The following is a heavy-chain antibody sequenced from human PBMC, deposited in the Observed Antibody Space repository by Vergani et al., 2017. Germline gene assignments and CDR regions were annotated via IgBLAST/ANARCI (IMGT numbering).Heavy chain of an antibody. V-gene: IGHV1-46*01. Sequence: QVQLVQSGAEVKKPGASVKVSCKASGYTFTSYYMHWVRQAPGQGLEWMGIINPSGGSTSYAQKFQGRVTMTRDTSTSTVYMELSSLGSEDTAVYYCARTAYCGGDCYPFDYWGQGTLVTVSS. CDR2: INPSGGST. CDR1: GYTFTSYY. D-gene: IGHD2-21*02. J-gene: IGHJ4*02. CDR3: ARTAYCGGDCYPFDY.